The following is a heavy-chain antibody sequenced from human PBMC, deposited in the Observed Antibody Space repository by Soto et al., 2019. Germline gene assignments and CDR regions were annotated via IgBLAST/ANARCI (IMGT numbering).Heavy chain of an antibody. CDR1: GFTFSDYY. Sequence: PGGSLRLSCAASGFTFSDYYMSWIRQAPGKGLEWVSYISSSGSTIYYADSVKGRFTISRDNAKNSLYLQMNSLRAEDTAVYYCARVGANYYDSSGYSGYFQHWGQGTLVTVSS. J-gene: IGHJ1*01. V-gene: IGHV3-11*01. D-gene: IGHD3-22*01. CDR3: ARVGANYYDSSGYSGYFQH. CDR2: ISSSGSTI.